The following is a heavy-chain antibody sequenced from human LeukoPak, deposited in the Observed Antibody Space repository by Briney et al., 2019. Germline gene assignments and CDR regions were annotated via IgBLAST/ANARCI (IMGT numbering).Heavy chain of an antibody. V-gene: IGHV4-59*06. CDR1: GGSISNYY. CDR2: IYYSGST. D-gene: IGHD2-2*01. Sequence: SETLSLTCTVSGGSISNYYWAWIRQHPGKGLEWIGYIYYSGSTYYNPSLKSRVTISVDTSKNQFSLKLSSVTAADTAVYYCARTNGYCSSTSCEIDYWGQGTLVTVSS. CDR3: ARTNGYCSSTSCEIDY. J-gene: IGHJ4*02.